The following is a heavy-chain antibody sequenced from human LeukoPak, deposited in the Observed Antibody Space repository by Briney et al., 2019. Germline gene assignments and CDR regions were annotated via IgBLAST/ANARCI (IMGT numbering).Heavy chain of an antibody. Sequence: GASVKVSCKASGYTFTSYDINWVRQATGQGLEWMGWMNPNSGNTGYAQKFQGRVTITRNTSISTAFMELSSLRSEDTAVYYCARGKVVWRWDYYYMDVWGKGTTVTVSS. V-gene: IGHV1-8*03. CDR2: MNPNSGNT. D-gene: IGHD2-8*02. CDR3: ARGKVVWRWDYYYMDV. CDR1: GYTFTSYD. J-gene: IGHJ6*03.